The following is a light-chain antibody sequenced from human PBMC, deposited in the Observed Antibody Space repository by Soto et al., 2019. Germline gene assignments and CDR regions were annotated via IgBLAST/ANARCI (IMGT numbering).Light chain of an antibody. CDR1: SSYVGSYNL. CDR3: CSYAGSSTYV. Sequence: QSVLTQPASVSGSPGQSITTSCTGTSSYVGSYNLVSWYQQHPGKAPKLMIYEVSKRPSGVSNRFSGSKSGNTASLTISWLQAEDEADYYCCSYAGSSTYVFGTGTKVTVL. CDR2: EVS. V-gene: IGLV2-23*02. J-gene: IGLJ1*01.